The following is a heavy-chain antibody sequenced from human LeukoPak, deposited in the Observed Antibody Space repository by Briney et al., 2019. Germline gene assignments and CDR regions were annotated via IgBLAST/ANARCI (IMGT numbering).Heavy chain of an antibody. CDR1: GFTFSSFA. CDR2: ISGSGHTT. J-gene: IGHJ6*03. CDR3: AKAPGYHSMDV. V-gene: IGHV3-23*01. Sequence: QPGGSLRLSCAASGFTFSSFAMSWVRQGPGKGLEWASAISGSGHTTYYADSVKGRFTISRDNSKNTLYLQMNSLRAEDTAVYYCAKAPGYHSMDVWGKGTTVTVSS.